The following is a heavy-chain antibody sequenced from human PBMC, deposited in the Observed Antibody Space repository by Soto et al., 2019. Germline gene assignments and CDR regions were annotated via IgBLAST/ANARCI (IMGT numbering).Heavy chain of an antibody. CDR2: ISTSSTYT. CDR1: GFTFSDYY. J-gene: IGHJ4*02. Sequence: AGGSLRLSCAASGFTFSDYYMTWIRQAPGKGLEWLSYISTSSTYTNYADSVKGRFTISRDNAKNSLYLQMNSLRAEDTAVYYCARETTINGDYFDYWGQGTLVTVSS. V-gene: IGHV3-11*06. CDR3: ARETTINGDYFDY. D-gene: IGHD1-1*01.